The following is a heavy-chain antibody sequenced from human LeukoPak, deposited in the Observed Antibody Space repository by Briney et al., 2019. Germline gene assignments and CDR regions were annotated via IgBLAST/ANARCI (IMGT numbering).Heavy chain of an antibody. Sequence: TSETLSLTCTVSGGSVSSGTYYWSWIRQPPGKGLEWIVYIYYSGSTNYNPSLKSRVTISVDSSKNQFSLKLSSVTAANTAVYYCARDQVGQQLSFGMDVWGQGTTVTVSS. CDR3: ARDQVGQQLSFGMDV. CDR1: GGSVSSGTYY. D-gene: IGHD6-13*01. CDR2: IYYSGST. J-gene: IGHJ6*02. V-gene: IGHV4-61*01.